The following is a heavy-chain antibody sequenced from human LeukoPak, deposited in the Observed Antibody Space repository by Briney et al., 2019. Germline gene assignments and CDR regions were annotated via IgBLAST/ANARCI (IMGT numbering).Heavy chain of an antibody. CDR2: ISPSGGST. CDR3: ARGGLVGATPFDY. Sequence: GASVKVSCKAFGYTFTSNYMHWVRQAPGQGPEWMGVISPSGGSTTYAQKFQGRVTLTRDTSISTAYMELSRLRSDDTAVYYCARGGLVGATPFDYWGQGTLVTVSS. CDR1: GYTFTSNY. V-gene: IGHV1-46*01. D-gene: IGHD1-26*01. J-gene: IGHJ4*02.